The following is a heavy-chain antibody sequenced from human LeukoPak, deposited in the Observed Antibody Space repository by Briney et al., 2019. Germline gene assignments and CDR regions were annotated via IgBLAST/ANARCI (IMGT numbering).Heavy chain of an antibody. J-gene: IGHJ3*02. V-gene: IGHV4-34*01. D-gene: IGHD3-9*01. CDR2: INHSGST. CDR3: ARHGAIRYFDWLLRPGGAFDI. Sequence: SETLSLTCTVSGGSISSYYWSWIRQPPGKGLEWIGEINHSGSTNYNPSLKSRVTISVDTSKNQFSLKLSSVTAADTAVYYCARHGAIRYFDWLLRPGGAFDIWGQGTMVTVSS. CDR1: GGSISSYY.